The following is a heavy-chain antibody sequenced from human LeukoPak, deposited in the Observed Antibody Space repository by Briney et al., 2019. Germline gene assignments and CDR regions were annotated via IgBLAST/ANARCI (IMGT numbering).Heavy chain of an antibody. V-gene: IGHV1-2*02. CDR3: ARDCSSSWYYWFDP. Sequence: AASVKVSCKASGYTFTSYGISWVRQAPGQGLEWMGWINPNSGGTNYAQKFQGRVTMTRDTSISTAYMELSRLRSDDTAVYYCARDCSSSWYYWFDPWGQGTLVTVSS. D-gene: IGHD6-13*01. CDR1: GYTFTSYG. CDR2: INPNSGGT. J-gene: IGHJ5*02.